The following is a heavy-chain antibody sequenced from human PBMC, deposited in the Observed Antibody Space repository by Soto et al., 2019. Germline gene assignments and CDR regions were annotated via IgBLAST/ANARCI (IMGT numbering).Heavy chain of an antibody. CDR2: IYYTGAT. D-gene: IGHD6-19*01. CDR1: GGSSGAYF. CDR3: ARPSVPATRGPLDY. Sequence: SETLSLTCTVSGGSSGAYFWNWVRQPPGKGLEWIGNIYYTGATSYNPSLESRVTISLDTSKNQFSLRLSSVTAADTAVYYCARPSVPATRGPLDYWGQGALVTVSS. J-gene: IGHJ4*02. V-gene: IGHV4-59*01.